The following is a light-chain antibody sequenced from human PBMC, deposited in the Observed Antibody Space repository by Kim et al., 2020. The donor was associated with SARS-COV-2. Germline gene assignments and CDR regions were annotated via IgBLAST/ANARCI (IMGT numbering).Light chain of an antibody. CDR1: SLRSYY. Sequence: ALGQTVRITCQGDSLRSYYATWYQQKPGQAPVLLMYGKDNRPSGIPDRFSGSSSGNTASLTITGAQAEDGADYFCKSRDTIGNHVVFGGGTQLTVL. CDR2: GKD. J-gene: IGLJ2*01. CDR3: KSRDTIGNHVV. V-gene: IGLV3-19*01.